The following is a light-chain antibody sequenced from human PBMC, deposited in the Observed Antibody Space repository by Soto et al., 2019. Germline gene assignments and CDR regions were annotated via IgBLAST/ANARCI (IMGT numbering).Light chain of an antibody. J-gene: IGKJ4*01. CDR1: QSVSSY. V-gene: IGKV3-11*01. Sequence: EIVLTQSPATLSLSPGERATLSCRASQSVSSYLAWYQQKPGQAPRLLIYDASNRATGIPARFSGSGSGTEFTLPISTLEPEDFAVYYCHQRSNWPLTFGGGTKVEIK. CDR2: DAS. CDR3: HQRSNWPLT.